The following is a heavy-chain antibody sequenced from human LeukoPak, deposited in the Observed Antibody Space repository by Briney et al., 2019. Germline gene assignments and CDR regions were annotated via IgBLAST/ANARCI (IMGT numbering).Heavy chain of an antibody. Sequence: GGSLRLSCAAFGFTFSSYEMNWVRQAPGKGLEWISYSSTSGRTVYYADSVKGRFTISRDDAKNSPYLQMNSLRAEDTAVYYCARSAINYCDGSGYYSYFDYWGQGTLVTVSS. CDR3: ARSAINYCDGSGYYSYFDY. J-gene: IGHJ4*02. CDR1: GFTFSSYE. V-gene: IGHV3-48*03. CDR2: SSTSGRTV. D-gene: IGHD3-22*01.